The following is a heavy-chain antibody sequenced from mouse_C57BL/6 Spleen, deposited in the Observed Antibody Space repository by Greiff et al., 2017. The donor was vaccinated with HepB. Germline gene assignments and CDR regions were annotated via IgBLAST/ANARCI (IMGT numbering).Heavy chain of an antibody. CDR1: GYAFSSYW. CDR2: IYPGDGDT. Sequence: QVQLKQSGAELVKPGASVKISCKASGYAFSSYWMNWVKQRPGKGLEWIGQIYPGDGDTNYNGKFKGKATLTADKSSSTAYMQLSSLTSEDSAVYFCARYEVLRWYFDVWGTGTTVTVSS. J-gene: IGHJ1*03. CDR3: ARYEVLRWYFDV. V-gene: IGHV1-80*01. D-gene: IGHD2-10*02.